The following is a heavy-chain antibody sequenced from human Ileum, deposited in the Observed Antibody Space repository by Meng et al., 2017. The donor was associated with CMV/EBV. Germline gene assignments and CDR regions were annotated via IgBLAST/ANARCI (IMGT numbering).Heavy chain of an antibody. V-gene: IGHV1-2*02. J-gene: IGHJ5*02. CDR3: ARPYTSGWSNWFDP. CDR2: INPDNGGT. D-gene: IGHD6-19*01. CDR1: GYNFIGYY. Sequence: QVHLVQSGAEVKKPGASVGVYCKASGYNFIGYYMQWVRQAPGQGLEWMGWINPDNGGTNYAQKFRGRVTLTRDTSISTVYMDLTTITSDDTAVYYCARPYTSGWSNWFDPWGQGTLVTVSS.